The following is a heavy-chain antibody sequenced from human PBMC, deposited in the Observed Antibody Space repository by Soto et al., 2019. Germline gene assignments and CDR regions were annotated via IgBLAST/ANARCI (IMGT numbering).Heavy chain of an antibody. V-gene: IGHV3-23*01. CDR1: GFTFSSYA. CDR3: AKVQAAAGPNYYYYYGMDV. D-gene: IGHD6-13*01. CDR2: ISGSGGST. J-gene: IGHJ6*02. Sequence: GGSLRLSCAASGFTFSSYAMSWVRQAPGKGLEWVSAISGSGGSTYYADSVKGRFTISRDNSKNTLYLQMNSLRAEDTAVYYCAKVQAAAGPNYYYYYGMDVWGQGTMVTVSS.